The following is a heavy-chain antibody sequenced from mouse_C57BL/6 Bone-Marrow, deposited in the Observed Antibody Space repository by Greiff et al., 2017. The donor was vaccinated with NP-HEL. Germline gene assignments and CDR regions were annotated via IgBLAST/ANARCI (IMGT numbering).Heavy chain of an antibody. V-gene: IGHV1-26*01. D-gene: IGHD2-3*01. J-gene: IGHJ1*03. CDR2: INPNNGGT. CDR3: ARDGYYSSGYFDV. Sequence: VQLQQSGPEPVKPGASVKISCKASGYTFTDYYMNWVQQSHGKSLEWIGAINPNNGGTSYNQTFKGKATLTVAKSSSTSYMELRSLTSEDSAVYYCARDGYYSSGYFDVWGTGTTVTVSS. CDR1: GYTFTDYY.